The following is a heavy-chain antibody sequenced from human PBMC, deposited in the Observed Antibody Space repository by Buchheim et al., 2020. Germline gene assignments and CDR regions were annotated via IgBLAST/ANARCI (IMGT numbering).Heavy chain of an antibody. J-gene: IGHJ6*02. Sequence: EVQLVESGGGLVQPGGSLRLSCAASGFTFSSYWMSWVRQAPGKGLEWVANIKQDGSEKYYVDSVKGRFTISRDNVKKPLSLQMNSLRAEDTAVYYCARDLGYYDFWSADYYYGMDVWGQGTT. V-gene: IGHV3-7*01. CDR3: ARDLGYYDFWSADYYYGMDV. D-gene: IGHD3-3*01. CDR1: GFTFSSYW. CDR2: IKQDGSEK.